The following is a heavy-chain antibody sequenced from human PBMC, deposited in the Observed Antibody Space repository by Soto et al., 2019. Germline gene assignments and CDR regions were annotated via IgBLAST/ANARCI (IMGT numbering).Heavy chain of an antibody. J-gene: IGHJ4*02. CDR1: GGSVNSGSHY. D-gene: IGHD2-15*01. Sequence: PSETLSLTCSVSGGSVNSGSHYWTWIRQSPGKTLEWIVHVSDSGKTDLNPSLSGRVTLSRDTSKNQFTLRLTSVTAADPAAYYCATALGGRTLSWSYFDNWGQGALVTVSS. CDR3: ATALGGRTLSWSYFDN. V-gene: IGHV4-61*01. CDR2: VSDSGKT.